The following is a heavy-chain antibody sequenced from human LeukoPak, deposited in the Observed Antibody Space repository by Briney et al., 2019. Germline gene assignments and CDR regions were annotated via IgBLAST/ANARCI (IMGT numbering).Heavy chain of an antibody. V-gene: IGHV4-39*07. CDR1: GGPISSSSYY. J-gene: IGHJ5*02. CDR2: IYYSGST. CDR3: ARAEESLIPRDSSGYYSP. D-gene: IGHD3-22*01. Sequence: SETLSLTCTVSGGPISSSSYYWGWIRQPPGKGPEWIGSIYYSGSTYYNPSLKSRVTISVDTSKNQFSLKLSSVTAADTAVYYCARAEESLIPRDSSGYYSPWGQGTLVTVSS.